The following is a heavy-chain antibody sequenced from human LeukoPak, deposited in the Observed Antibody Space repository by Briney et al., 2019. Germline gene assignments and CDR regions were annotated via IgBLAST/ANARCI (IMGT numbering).Heavy chain of an antibody. CDR3: ATADTVGGNGIFDY. Sequence: SETLSLTCTVSGGSISNFYWSWIRQPPGKGLEWIGYIYYSGSTNYNPSLKSRVTISVDTSKDQFSLKVSSVTAADTVVYYCATADTVGGNGIFDYWGQGTLVTVSS. CDR2: IYYSGST. D-gene: IGHD6-19*01. V-gene: IGHV4-59*01. J-gene: IGHJ4*02. CDR1: GGSISNFY.